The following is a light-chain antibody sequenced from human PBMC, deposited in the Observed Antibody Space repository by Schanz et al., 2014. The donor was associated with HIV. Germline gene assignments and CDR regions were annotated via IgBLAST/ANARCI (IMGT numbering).Light chain of an antibody. CDR1: QSVGGSQ. J-gene: IGKJ1*01. V-gene: IGKV3-20*01. CDR3: QQYGSSPWT. CDR2: ATS. Sequence: EIVLTQSPGSLSLSPGERVTLSCRASQSVGGSQMAWYQHRRGQAPRLLFYATSFRATGIPDRFSGSGSGTDFTLTISRLEPEDFAVYYCQQYGSSPWTFGQGTRVDVK.